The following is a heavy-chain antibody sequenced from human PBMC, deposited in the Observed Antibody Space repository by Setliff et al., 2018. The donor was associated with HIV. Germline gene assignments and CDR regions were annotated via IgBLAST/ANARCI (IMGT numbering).Heavy chain of an antibody. CDR2: ISQSGST. J-gene: IGHJ4*02. D-gene: IGHD5-18*01. CDR3: GRLSDTAMASFDS. V-gene: IGHV4-4*02. Sequence: SETLSLTCAVSGGSVSSSNWWSWVRQPPGKGLEWIGEISQSGSTNYNPSLKSRVTISADTSKNQFSLKLRSVTAADTAVYYCGRLSDTAMASFDSWGQGTLVTVSS. CDR1: GGSVSSSNW.